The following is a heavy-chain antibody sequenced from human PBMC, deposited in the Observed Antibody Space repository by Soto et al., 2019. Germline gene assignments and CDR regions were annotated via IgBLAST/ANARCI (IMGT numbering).Heavy chain of an antibody. D-gene: IGHD2-21*02. Sequence: QITLKESGPTLVKPTQTLTLTCTFSGFSLSTGGVGVGWIRQPPGNALEWLALIYWDDDKRYSPSLKSRLTVTKDTSKNQVVLTMTNMDPVDTATYYCAHSRCGGDCLRSYSSHYYYGMDVWGQGTTVTVSS. CDR3: AHSRCGGDCLRSYSSHYYYGMDV. CDR2: IYWDDDK. CDR1: GFSLSTGGVG. J-gene: IGHJ6*02. V-gene: IGHV2-5*02.